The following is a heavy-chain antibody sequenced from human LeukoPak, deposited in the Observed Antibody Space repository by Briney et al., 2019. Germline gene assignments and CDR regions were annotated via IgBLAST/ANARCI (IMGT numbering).Heavy chain of an antibody. D-gene: IGHD2-15*01. CDR2: ISSSSSYI. CDR3: ARDESLERVAAHSRYNWFDP. V-gene: IGHV3-21*01. CDR1: GFTFSSYS. J-gene: IGHJ5*02. Sequence: GGSLRLSCAASGFTFSSYSMNWVRQAPGKGLEWVSSISSSSSYIYYADSVKGRFTISRDNAKNSLYLQMNSLRAEDTAVYYCARDESLERVAAHSRYNWFDPWGQGTLVTVSS.